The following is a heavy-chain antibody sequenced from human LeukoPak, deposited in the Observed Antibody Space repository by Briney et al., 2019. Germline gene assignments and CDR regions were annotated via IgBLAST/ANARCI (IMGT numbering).Heavy chain of an antibody. V-gene: IGHV3-23*01. J-gene: IGHJ4*02. CDR3: AKAPRQDYVWGSYRSGYYFDY. CDR2: ISGSGGST. Sequence: GGSLRLSCAASGFTFSSYGMSWVRQAPGKGLEWVSAISGSGGSTYYADSVKGRFTISRDNSKNTLYLQMNSLRAEDTAVYYCAKAPRQDYVWGSYRSGYYFDYWGQGTLVTVSS. D-gene: IGHD3-16*02. CDR1: GFTFSSYG.